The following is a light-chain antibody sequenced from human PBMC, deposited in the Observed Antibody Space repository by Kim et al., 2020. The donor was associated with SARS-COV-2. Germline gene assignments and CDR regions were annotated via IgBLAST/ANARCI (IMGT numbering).Light chain of an antibody. V-gene: IGKV1-39*01. CDR2: AAS. CDR3: QQGSSIPIT. Sequence: GDRVTITCRASQTVTYDLSWFQQKPGKAPQLLIFAASSLQSGVPSRFSGSGSGTEFTLTISSLQPEDFATYYCQQGSSIPITFG. CDR1: QTVTYD. J-gene: IGKJ3*01.